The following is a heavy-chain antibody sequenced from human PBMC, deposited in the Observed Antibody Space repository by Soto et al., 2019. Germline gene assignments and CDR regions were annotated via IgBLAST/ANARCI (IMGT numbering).Heavy chain of an antibody. J-gene: IGHJ4*02. Sequence: AGGSLRLSCAASGFSFGSYAMNWVRQAPGKGLEWVAAISASDGRAFYADSVKGRFSISRDNSRNILYLQIYTLKAEDTATYYCAKEGRRYTGYLDYWGQGTLVTVSS. D-gene: IGHD3-16*02. CDR2: ISASDGRA. V-gene: IGHV3-23*01. CDR3: AKEGRRYTGYLDY. CDR1: GFSFGSYA.